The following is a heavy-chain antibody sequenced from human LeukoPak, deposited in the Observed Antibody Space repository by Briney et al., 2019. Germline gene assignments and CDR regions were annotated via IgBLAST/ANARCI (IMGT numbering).Heavy chain of an antibody. D-gene: IGHD6-13*01. CDR2: INAGNGNT. CDR1: GYTFTSYA. V-gene: IGHV1-3*01. Sequence: ASVKVSCTASGYTFTSYAMHWVRQAPGQRLEWMGWINAGNGNTKYSQKFQGRVTITRDTSASTDYMELSSLRSEDTAVYYCAGGSSSWYDYWGQGTLVTVSS. J-gene: IGHJ4*02. CDR3: AGGSSSWYDY.